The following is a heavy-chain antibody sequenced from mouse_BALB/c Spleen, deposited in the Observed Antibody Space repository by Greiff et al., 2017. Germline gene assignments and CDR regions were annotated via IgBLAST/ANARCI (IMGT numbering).Heavy chain of an antibody. J-gene: IGHJ4*01. CDR2: INPYNGDT. D-gene: IGHD2-4*01. CDR3: ARRDYDYRTGTGAMDY. V-gene: IGHV1-20*02. Sequence: EVKLQESGPELVKPGASVKISCKASGYSFTGYFMNWVMQSHGKSLEWIGRINPYNGDTFYNQKFKGKATLTVDKSSSTAHMELRSLASEDSAVYYCARRDYDYRTGTGAMDYWGQGTSVTVSS. CDR1: GYSFTGYF.